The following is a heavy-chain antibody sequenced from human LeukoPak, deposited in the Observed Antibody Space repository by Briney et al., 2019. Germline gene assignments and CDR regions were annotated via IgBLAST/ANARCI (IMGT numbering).Heavy chain of an antibody. J-gene: IGHJ4*01. D-gene: IGHD2-8*02. CDR1: GFTFSAYV. Sequence: GESLRLSCAASGFTFSAYVMHWVRQAPGKGLECVAVISNDGNEKYYADSVKGRFSISRDNSKNTLYLQMSSLRTEDTAVYYCARDGGYTGGWTYGAGDYWGQGNLVTVCS. CDR3: ARDGGYTGGWTYGAGDY. CDR2: ISNDGNEK. V-gene: IGHV3-30*15.